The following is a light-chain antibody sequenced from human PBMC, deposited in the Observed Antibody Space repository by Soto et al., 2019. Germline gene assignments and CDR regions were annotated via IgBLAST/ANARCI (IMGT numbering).Light chain of an antibody. Sequence: DIQMTQSPSTLSASVGDRVTITCRASQSIGTWLAWYQQKPGRAPKLLIYDASSSESGVPSRFSGSGSGTEFTLTISSLQPDDFATYYCQNCNTYWTYGQGTKVEIK. CDR3: QNCNTYWT. CDR2: DAS. CDR1: QSIGTW. V-gene: IGKV1-5*01. J-gene: IGKJ1*01.